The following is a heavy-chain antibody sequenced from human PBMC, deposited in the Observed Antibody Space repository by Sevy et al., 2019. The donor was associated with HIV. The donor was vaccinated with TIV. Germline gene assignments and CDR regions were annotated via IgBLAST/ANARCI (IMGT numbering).Heavy chain of an antibody. D-gene: IGHD3-10*01. V-gene: IGHV3-33*06. CDR2: IYYDGSNK. CDR1: GFTFSAYG. Sequence: GGSLRLSCVASGFTFSAYGMHWVRQAPGKGLEWVAIIYYDGSNKYYSDSVEGRFTISSDNSKNTLFLQMSSLRAEDTAVYYCAKDYGSGYTDYCGQGTLVTVSS. CDR3: AKDYGSGYTDY. J-gene: IGHJ4*02.